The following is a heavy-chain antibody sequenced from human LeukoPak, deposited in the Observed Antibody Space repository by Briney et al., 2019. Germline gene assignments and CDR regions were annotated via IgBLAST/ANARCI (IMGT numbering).Heavy chain of an antibody. CDR2: INHSGST. CDR3: ARSKGAMIRGGFDY. Sequence: SETLSLTCAVYGGSFSGYYWSWIRQPPGKGLEWIGEINHSGSTNYNPSLKSRVTISVDTSKNQFSLKLSSVTAGDTAVYYCARSKGAMIRGGFDYWGQGTLVTVSS. D-gene: IGHD3-22*01. CDR1: GGSFSGYY. V-gene: IGHV4-34*01. J-gene: IGHJ4*02.